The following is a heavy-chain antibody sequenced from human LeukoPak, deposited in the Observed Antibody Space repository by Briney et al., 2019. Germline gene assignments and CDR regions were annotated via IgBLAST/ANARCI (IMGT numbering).Heavy chain of an antibody. CDR1: GFTFSSYG. J-gene: IGHJ3*01. D-gene: IGHD3-16*01. V-gene: IGHV3-33*01. CDR2: MWSNESHK. Sequence: GTSLRLSCAASGFTFSSYGMHWVRQRPGKGLEWVTVMWSNESHKYYADSVKGRLTVSRDSAKSTLYLQIESLKVEDTAVYYCAREGLLTSPNNAFDVWGQGTMVTVSS. CDR3: AREGLLTSPNNAFDV.